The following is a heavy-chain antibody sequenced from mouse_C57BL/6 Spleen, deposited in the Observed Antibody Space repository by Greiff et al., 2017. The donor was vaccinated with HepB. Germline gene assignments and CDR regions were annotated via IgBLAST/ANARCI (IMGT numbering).Heavy chain of an antibody. CDR2: IYPGSGNT. CDR3: ARGDYYELYFDV. V-gene: IGHV1-76*01. Sequence: QVQLQQSGAELVRPGASVKLSCKASGYTFTDYYINWVKQRPGQGLEWIARIYPGSGNTYYNEKFKGKATLTAEKSSSTAYMQLSSLTSEDSAVYFCARGDYYELYFDVWGTGTTVTVSS. CDR1: GYTFTDYY. D-gene: IGHD1-1*01. J-gene: IGHJ1*03.